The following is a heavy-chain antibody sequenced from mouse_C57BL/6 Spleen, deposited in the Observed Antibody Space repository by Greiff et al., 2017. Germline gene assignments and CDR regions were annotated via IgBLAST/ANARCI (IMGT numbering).Heavy chain of an antibody. J-gene: IGHJ1*03. CDR3: ERRGVVDWYFDV. D-gene: IGHD1-1*01. Sequence: EVQLVESGGGLVKPGGSLKLSCAASGFTFSSYTMSWVRQTPEQRLEWVATISGGGGNTYYPDSVKGRFTISRDNAKHTRYLQRSRLRSEETAVYDCERRGVVDWYFDVWGTGTTVTVAS. CDR2: ISGGGGNT. CDR1: GFTFSSYT. V-gene: IGHV5-9*04.